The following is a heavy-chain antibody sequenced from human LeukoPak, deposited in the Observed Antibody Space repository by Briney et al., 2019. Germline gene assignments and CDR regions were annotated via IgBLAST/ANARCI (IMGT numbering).Heavy chain of an antibody. Sequence: SETLSVTCSVAGGAVLTHYWSWFVWPPGKGQMRIGYIYYSGLSKYNPSLKSRVTISVDTSKNQFSLKLSSVTAADTAVYYCARDRLAVAGNYYDYGLDVWGQGTTVTVSS. J-gene: IGHJ6*02. D-gene: IGHD6-19*01. V-gene: IGHV4-59*02. CDR2: IYYSGLS. CDR3: ARDRLAVAGNYYDYGLDV. CDR1: GGAVLTHY.